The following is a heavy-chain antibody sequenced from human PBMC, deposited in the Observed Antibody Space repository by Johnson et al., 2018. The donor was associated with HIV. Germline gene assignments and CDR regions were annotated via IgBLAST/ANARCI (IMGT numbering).Heavy chain of an antibody. CDR1: GFTFSDHW. J-gene: IGHJ3*02. V-gene: IGHV3-74*02. Sequence: VLLVESGGGLVQPGGSLKLSCAASGFTFSDHWMYWVRQAPGKGLVWVSRIKTDGRGTNYADSVRGRFTISRDDAKNQLYLQMNSLRAEDTAVYYCVRGLDIWGQGTEVTVSS. CDR3: VRGLDI. CDR2: IKTDGRGT.